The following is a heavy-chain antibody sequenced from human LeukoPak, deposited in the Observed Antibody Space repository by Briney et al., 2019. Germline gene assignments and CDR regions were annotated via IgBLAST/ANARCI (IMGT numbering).Heavy chain of an antibody. V-gene: IGHV4-38-2*02. CDR2: IYHSGST. D-gene: IGHD3-22*01. Sequence: SETLSLTCTVSGYSISSGYYWGWIRQPPGKGLEWIGSIYHSGSTYYNPSLKSRVTISVKTSKNQFSLTLSSVTAADTAVYYCARAPDSSGYYCSYFDDWGQGTLVTVS. CDR3: ARAPDSSGYYCSYFDD. J-gene: IGHJ4*02. CDR1: GYSISSGYY.